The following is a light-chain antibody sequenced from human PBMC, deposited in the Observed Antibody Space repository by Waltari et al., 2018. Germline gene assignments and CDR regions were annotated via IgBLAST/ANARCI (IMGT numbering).Light chain of an antibody. J-gene: IGLJ2*01. CDR3: CSYAGSRKV. CDR2: DVN. Sequence: QSALTQPRSVSASPGQSVTIPCTGINDDVGGYTYVSWYLQHPGQAPKLLIYDVNTRPSGVPDRFSGSSSGSTASLTIAGLQTEDEAHYYCCSYAGSRKVFGGGTKLTVL. CDR1: NDDVGGYTY. V-gene: IGLV2-11*01.